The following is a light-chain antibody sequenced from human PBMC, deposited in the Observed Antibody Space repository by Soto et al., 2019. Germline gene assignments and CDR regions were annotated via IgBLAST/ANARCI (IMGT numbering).Light chain of an antibody. J-gene: IGKJ4*01. CDR3: HQSCSTPLT. CDR2: AAS. V-gene: IGKV1-39*01. Sequence: DVQMTQSPSSLSASVGDRVTITCRASQSVCNHLNWYQQRPGKGPKLLIYAASSLQSGVPSRFSASGYGTDFTLTISSVQPEDSATYYCHQSCSTPLTFGEGTRVELK. CDR1: QSVCNH.